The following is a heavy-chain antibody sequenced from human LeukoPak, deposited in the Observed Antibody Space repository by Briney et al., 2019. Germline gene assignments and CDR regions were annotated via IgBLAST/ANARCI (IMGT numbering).Heavy chain of an antibody. CDR3: AKGHCGGDCYAIFDY. Sequence: GGSLRLSCAASGFTFSTYAMSWVRQALGKGLEWVSVINTSGGFTYYADSVKGRFTISRDNSKNTLYLQMNSLRAEDTAVYYCAKGHCGGDCYAIFDYWGQGTLVTVSP. CDR1: GFTFSTYA. CDR2: INTSGGFT. V-gene: IGHV3-23*01. D-gene: IGHD2-21*02. J-gene: IGHJ4*02.